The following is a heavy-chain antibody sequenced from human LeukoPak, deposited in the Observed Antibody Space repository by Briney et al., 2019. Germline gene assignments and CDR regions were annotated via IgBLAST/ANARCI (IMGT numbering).Heavy chain of an antibody. V-gene: IGHV3-48*03. CDR1: GFTFSSYE. CDR2: ISSSGSTI. J-gene: IGHJ5*02. Sequence: GGSLRLSCAASGFTFSSYEMNWVRQAPGKGLEGVSYISSSGSTIYYAHSVKGRFTISRDNAKNSLYLQMNSLRAEDMAVYDGARERYCSSTSCYGNWFDPWGQGTLVTVSS. CDR3: ARERYCSSTSCYGNWFDP. D-gene: IGHD2-2*01.